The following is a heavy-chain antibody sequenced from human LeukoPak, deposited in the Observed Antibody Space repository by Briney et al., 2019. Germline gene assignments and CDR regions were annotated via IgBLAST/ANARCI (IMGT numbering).Heavy chain of an antibody. V-gene: IGHV3-21*01. Sequence: GGSLRLSCAASGFTFSSYSMNWVRQAPGKGLEWVSSISSSSSYIYYADSMKGRFTISRDNAKNSLYLQMNSLRAEDTAVYYCATTAPGTIYYFDYWGQGTLVTVSS. J-gene: IGHJ4*02. D-gene: IGHD1-1*01. CDR2: ISSSSSYI. CDR3: ATTAPGTIYYFDY. CDR1: GFTFSSYS.